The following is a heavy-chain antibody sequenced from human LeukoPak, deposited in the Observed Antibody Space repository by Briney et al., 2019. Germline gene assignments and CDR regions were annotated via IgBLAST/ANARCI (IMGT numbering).Heavy chain of an antibody. V-gene: IGHV3-30*04. CDR2: ISYDGSNK. CDR3: ARVSGYYYYYYMDV. CDR1: GFTFSSYA. J-gene: IGHJ6*03. Sequence: PGRSLRLSCAASGFTFSSYAMHWVRQAPGKGLEWVAVISYDGSNKYYADSVKGRFTISRDNSKNTLYLQMNSLRAEDTAVYYCARVSGYYYYYYMDVWGKGTTVTVSS. D-gene: IGHD3-3*02.